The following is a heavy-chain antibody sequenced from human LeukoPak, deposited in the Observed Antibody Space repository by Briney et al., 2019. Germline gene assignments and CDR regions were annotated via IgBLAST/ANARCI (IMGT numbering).Heavy chain of an antibody. J-gene: IGHJ4*02. Sequence: PGGSLRLSCAASGFTFSSYAMHWVRQAPGKGLEWVAVISYDGSNKYYADSVKGRFTISRDISKNTLYLQVNSLRAEDTAVYYCARDPSTGWFYSFDYWGQGTLVTVSS. CDR3: ARDPSTGWFYSFDY. CDR2: ISYDGSNK. CDR1: GFTFSSYA. V-gene: IGHV3-30*04. D-gene: IGHD6-19*01.